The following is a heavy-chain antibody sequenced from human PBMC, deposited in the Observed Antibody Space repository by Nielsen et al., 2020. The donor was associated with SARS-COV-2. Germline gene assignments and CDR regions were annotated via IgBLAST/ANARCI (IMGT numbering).Heavy chain of an antibody. V-gene: IGHV4-59*12. D-gene: IGHD3-3*01. CDR2: IYYSGYT. CDR3: ARDGRGDDFWSGPYYYYYYYMDV. J-gene: IGHJ6*03. Sequence: RQAPGKGLEWIGYIYYSGYTNYNPSLKSRVTISVDTSKNQFSLKLSSVTAADTAVYYCARDGRGDDFWSGPYYYYYYYMDVWGKGTTVTVSS.